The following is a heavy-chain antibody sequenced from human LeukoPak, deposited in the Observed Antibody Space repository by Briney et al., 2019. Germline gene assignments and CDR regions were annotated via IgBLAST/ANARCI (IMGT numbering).Heavy chain of an antibody. J-gene: IGHJ5*02. CDR2: IKPNSGGT. CDR3: ATNILVRDIINWFDP. V-gene: IGHV1-2*02. CDR1: GYTFTGYY. Sequence: ASVKVSCKASGYTFTGYYLHWVRQAPGQGLEWMGWIKPNSGGTRSAQKFQGRVTMTRDTSISTAYMELSSLRYDDTAVYYCATNILVRDIINWFDPWGQGTLVTVSS. D-gene: IGHD3-10*01.